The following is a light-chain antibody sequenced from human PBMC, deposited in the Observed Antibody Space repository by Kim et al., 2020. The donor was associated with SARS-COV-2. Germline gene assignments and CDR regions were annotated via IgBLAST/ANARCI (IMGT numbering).Light chain of an antibody. CDR3: LQYKSYPRT. CDR2: GTS. Sequence: SASVGDTVTITCRASQDINHYLAWFQQKPGKAPKSLIYGTSNLRGGVPSKFSGSGSATDFTLTISSLQPEDFATYYCLQYKSYPRTFGGGTKLEI. V-gene: IGKV1-16*02. J-gene: IGKJ4*01. CDR1: QDINHY.